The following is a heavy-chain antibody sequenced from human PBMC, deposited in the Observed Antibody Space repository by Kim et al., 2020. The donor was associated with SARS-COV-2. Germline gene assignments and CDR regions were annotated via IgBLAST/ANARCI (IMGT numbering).Heavy chain of an antibody. V-gene: IGHV3-30*02. Sequence: DSVKGRFSISRDNYKNTLYLEMNSLRAEDTAVYYCAKRGRNSGDYYFFEYWGQGTLVTVSS. CDR3: AKRGRNSGDYYFFEY. D-gene: IGHD7-27*01. J-gene: IGHJ4*02.